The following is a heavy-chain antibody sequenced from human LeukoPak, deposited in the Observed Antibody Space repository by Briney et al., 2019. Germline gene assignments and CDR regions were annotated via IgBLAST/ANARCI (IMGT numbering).Heavy chain of an antibody. Sequence: PSETLSLTCTVSGGSISSSSYYWGWIRQPPGKGLEWIGSIYYSGSTYYSPSLKSRVTISVDTSKNQFSLKLSSVTAADTAVYYCARGPSITIFGVVTDDAFDIWGQGTMVTVSS. CDR2: IYYSGST. CDR3: ARGPSITIFGVVTDDAFDI. V-gene: IGHV4-39*01. J-gene: IGHJ3*02. CDR1: GGSISSSSYY. D-gene: IGHD3-3*01.